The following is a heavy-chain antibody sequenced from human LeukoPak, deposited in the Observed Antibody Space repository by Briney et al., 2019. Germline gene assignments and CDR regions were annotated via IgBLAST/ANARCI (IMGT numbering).Heavy chain of an antibody. D-gene: IGHD1-26*01. CDR2: ISGSGGST. V-gene: IGHV3-23*01. Sequence: GGSLRLSCAASGVTFSAYAMSWVRQAPGKGLEWVSGISGSGGSTHYADSVKGRFTISRDNAKNSLYLQMNSVRAEDTAVYYRARDGSVGWHFDLWGRGTLVTVSS. CDR1: GVTFSAYA. J-gene: IGHJ2*01. CDR3: ARDGSVGWHFDL.